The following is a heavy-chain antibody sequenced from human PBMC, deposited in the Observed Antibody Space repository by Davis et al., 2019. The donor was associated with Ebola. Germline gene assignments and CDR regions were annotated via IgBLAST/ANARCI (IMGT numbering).Heavy chain of an antibody. V-gene: IGHV3-11*06. Sequence: GESLKISCAASGFTFSDYYMSWIRQAPGKGLEWVSSISSSSSYIYYADSVKGRFTISRDNSKNTLYLQMNSLRAEDTAVYYCARDDGVYAIRHYYYYGMDVWGQGTTVTVSS. D-gene: IGHD2-8*01. CDR1: GFTFSDYY. J-gene: IGHJ6*02. CDR2: ISSSSSYI. CDR3: ARDDGVYAIRHYYYYGMDV.